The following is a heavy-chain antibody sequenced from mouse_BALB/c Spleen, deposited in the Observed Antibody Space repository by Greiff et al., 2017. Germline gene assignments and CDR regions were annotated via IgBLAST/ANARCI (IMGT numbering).Heavy chain of an antibody. V-gene: IGHV1S56*01. D-gene: IGHD3-1*01. CDR3: ARSGTGHYFDY. J-gene: IGHJ2*01. CDR2: IYPGNVNT. Sequence: QVQLQQSGPELVKPGASVRISCKASGYTFTSYYIHWVKQRPGQGLEWIGWIYPGNVNTKYNEKFKGKATLTADKSSSTAYMQLSSLTSEDSAVYFCARSGTGHYFDYWGQGTTLTVSS. CDR1: GYTFTSYY.